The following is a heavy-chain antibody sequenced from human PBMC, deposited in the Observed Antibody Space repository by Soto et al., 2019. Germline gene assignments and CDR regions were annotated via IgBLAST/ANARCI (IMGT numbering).Heavy chain of an antibody. CDR1: GFTFSSYS. CDR3: ARSKAVRPGYYYYMDV. J-gene: IGHJ6*03. V-gene: IGHV3-48*01. D-gene: IGHD1-1*01. Sequence: GGSLRLSCAASGFTFSSYSMNWVRQAPGKGLEWVSYISSSSSTIYYADSVKGRFTISRDNAKNSLYLQMNSLRAEDTAVYYCARSKAVRPGYYYYMDVWGKGTTVTVSS. CDR2: ISSSSSTI.